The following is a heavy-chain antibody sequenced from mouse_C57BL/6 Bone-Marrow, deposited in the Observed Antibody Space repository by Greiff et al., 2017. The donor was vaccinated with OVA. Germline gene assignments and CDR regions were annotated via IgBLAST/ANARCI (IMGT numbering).Heavy chain of an antibody. CDR1: YTFTDYYM. V-gene: IGHV1-83*01. D-gene: IGHD6-2*01. CDR3: RYVS. CDR2: YPGSGNTY. J-gene: IGHJ2*01. Sequence: VQLKQSGPELVKPGASVKMSCKASGYTFTDYYMHWVKQKPGKGLEWIGEIYPGSGNTYYNEKFKGKATLTADTSSSTAYMQLSSLTSEDSAVYFCARYVSWGQGTTLTVSS.